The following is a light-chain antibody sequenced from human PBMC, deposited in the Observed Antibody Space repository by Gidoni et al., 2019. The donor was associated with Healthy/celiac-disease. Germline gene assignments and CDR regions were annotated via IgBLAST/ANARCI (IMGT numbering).Light chain of an antibody. Sequence: EIVLTQSPGTLSLSPGERATLSCRASQSVSSSYLAWYQQKPGQAPRLLIYGASSRATGIPDSFSGSGSGTDFTLTISRLEPEDFAVYYCQQYGSSLFTFGPXTKVDIK. CDR1: QSVSSSY. J-gene: IGKJ3*01. CDR3: QQYGSSLFT. V-gene: IGKV3-20*01. CDR2: GAS.